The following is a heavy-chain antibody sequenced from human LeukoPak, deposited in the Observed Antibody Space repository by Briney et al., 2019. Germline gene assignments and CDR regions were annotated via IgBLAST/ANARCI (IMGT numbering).Heavy chain of an antibody. CDR2: IHYSGST. CDR1: GASITSYY. D-gene: IGHD3-16*01. CDR3: ARDLRAAY. Sequence: KPSETLSVTCTVSGASITSYYWTWTRQPPGKGLEWIGYIHYSGSTNYNPSLKSRVTISVDTSKNQFSLKLSSVTAADTAVYYCARDLRAAYWGQGTLVTVSS. V-gene: IGHV4-59*01. J-gene: IGHJ4*02.